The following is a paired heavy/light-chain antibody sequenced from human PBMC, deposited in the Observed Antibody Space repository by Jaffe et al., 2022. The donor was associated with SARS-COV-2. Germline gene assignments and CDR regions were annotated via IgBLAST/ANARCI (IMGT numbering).Heavy chain of an antibody. CDR1: GFTFNTYG. CDR3: ARGRHGSGDYHGASDI. D-gene: IGHD3-22*01. CDR2: IWYDGSNK. Sequence: QVQLVESGGGVVQPGRSLRLSCAASGFTFNTYGMHWVRQAPGKGLEWVAVIWYDGSNKYYSDSVKGRFTISRDNSKNTVYLQMDSLRAEDTAVYYCARGRHGSGDYHGASDIWGQGTMVTVSS. J-gene: IGHJ3*02. V-gene: IGHV3-33*01.
Light chain of an antibody. V-gene: IGKV1-5*03. Sequence: DIQMTQSPSTLSASIGDRVTITCRASQSVSSWLAWYQQRPGKAPKLLIYKASSLESGVPSRFSGSGSGTEFTLTISSLQPDDFATYYCQQYNSFLITFGQGTRLEIK. CDR1: QSVSSW. CDR2: KAS. J-gene: IGKJ5*01. CDR3: QQYNSFLIT.